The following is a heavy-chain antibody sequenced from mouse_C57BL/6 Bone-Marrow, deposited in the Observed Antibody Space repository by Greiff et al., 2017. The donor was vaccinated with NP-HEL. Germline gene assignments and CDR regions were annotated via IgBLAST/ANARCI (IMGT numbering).Heavy chain of an antibody. CDR2: IDPSDSYT. CDR3: ARNYGSRNY. D-gene: IGHD1-1*01. V-gene: IGHV1-50*01. J-gene: IGHJ2*01. CDR1: GYTFTSYW. Sequence: QLQQPGAELVKPGASVKLSCKASGYTFTSYWMQWVKQRPGQGLEWIGEIDPSDSYTNYNQKFKGKATLTVYTSSSTAYMQLSSLTSEDSAVYYCARNYGSRNYWGQGTTLTVSS.